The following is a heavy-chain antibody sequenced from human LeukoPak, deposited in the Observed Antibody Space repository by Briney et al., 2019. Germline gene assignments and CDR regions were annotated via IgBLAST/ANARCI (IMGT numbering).Heavy chain of an antibody. Sequence: GGSLRLSCAASGFTFSNALMSWVRQAPGKGLEWVGRIKNKADGGTTDYAAPVKGRFTISRDDSKNTLYLQMNSLKTEDTALYYCTAYYYGSGSNYNDYWGQGTLVTVSS. CDR1: GFTFSNAL. V-gene: IGHV3-15*01. J-gene: IGHJ4*02. D-gene: IGHD3-10*01. CDR3: TAYYYGSGSNYNDY. CDR2: IKNKADGGTT.